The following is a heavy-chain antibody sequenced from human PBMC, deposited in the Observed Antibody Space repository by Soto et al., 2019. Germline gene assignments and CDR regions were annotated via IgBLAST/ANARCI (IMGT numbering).Heavy chain of an antibody. Sequence: QVQLQESGPGLVKPSGTLSLTCAVSGGSIRSSNWWGWVRRPQGKGLEWMGEIYHSGSTNYTPSLKSRVTISVDKSKNQFSLKLSSVTAADTAVYYCARGQSSSSWKFHGGMDVWGQGTTVTVSS. CDR3: ARGQSSSSWKFHGGMDV. J-gene: IGHJ6*02. D-gene: IGHD6-13*01. CDR2: IYHSGST. V-gene: IGHV4-4*02. CDR1: GGSIRSSNW.